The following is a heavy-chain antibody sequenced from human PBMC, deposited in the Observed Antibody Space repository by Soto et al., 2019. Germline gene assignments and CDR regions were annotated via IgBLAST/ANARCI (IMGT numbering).Heavy chain of an antibody. CDR2: ITGSGDTI. D-gene: IGHD3-22*01. CDR3: ARARDDSSGYYGYYYYGMDV. Sequence: GGSLRLSCAASGFTFSSYAMSWVRQAPGKGLEWVSAITGSGDTIYYADSVKGRFTISRDNAKNSLYLQMNSLRAEDTAVYYCARARDDSSGYYGYYYYGMDVWSQGTTVTVS. J-gene: IGHJ6*02. V-gene: IGHV3-23*01. CDR1: GFTFSSYA.